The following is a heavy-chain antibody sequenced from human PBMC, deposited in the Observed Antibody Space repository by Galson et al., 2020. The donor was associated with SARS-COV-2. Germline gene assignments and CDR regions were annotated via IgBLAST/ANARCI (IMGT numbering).Heavy chain of an antibody. CDR1: GGSISTNYY. CDR3: ARVGGPLRFLEWSTPNWFDP. Sequence: SETLSLTCTVSGGSISTNYYWGWIRQPPGKGLEWIVSFHYSGNTYYNPSLKSRVTISADTSKNQFSLKQSSVTAADTAVYYCARVGGPLRFLEWSTPNWFDPWGQGILVTVSS. D-gene: IGHD3-3*01. CDR2: FHYSGNT. V-gene: IGHV4-39*07. J-gene: IGHJ5*02.